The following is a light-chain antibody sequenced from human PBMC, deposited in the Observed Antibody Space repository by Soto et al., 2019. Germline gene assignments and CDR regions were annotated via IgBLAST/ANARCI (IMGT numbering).Light chain of an antibody. CDR1: PSVANF. J-gene: IGKJ5*01. CDR3: QQRSIRPLT. Sequence: EIVLTQSPATLSVSPGERATLSCRASPSVANFVAWYQQKPCQAPRLLIYGASNRATGIPDRFSGSGSGTDFTLTISSLEPEDFAIYYCQQRSIRPLTFGQGTRLEIK. CDR2: GAS. V-gene: IGKV3-11*01.